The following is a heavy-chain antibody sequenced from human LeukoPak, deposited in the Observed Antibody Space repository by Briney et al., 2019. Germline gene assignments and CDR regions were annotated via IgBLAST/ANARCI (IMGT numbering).Heavy chain of an antibody. J-gene: IGHJ4*02. CDR3: AKDAGVVVPAAPI. V-gene: IGHV3-48*01. CDR1: GFTFSSYS. D-gene: IGHD2-2*01. CDR2: ISSSSSTI. Sequence: GGSLRLSCAASGFTFSSYSMNWVRQAPGKGLEWVSYISSSSSTIYYADSVKGRFTISRDNAKNSLYLQMNSLRAEDTAVYYCAKDAGVVVPAAPIWGQGTLVTVSS.